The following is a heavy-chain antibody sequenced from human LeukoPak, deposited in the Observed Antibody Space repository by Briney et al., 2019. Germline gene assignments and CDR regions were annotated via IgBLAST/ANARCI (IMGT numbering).Heavy chain of an antibody. D-gene: IGHD2/OR15-2a*01. CDR2: ISGRP. CDR1: GFTFSNYA. V-gene: IGHV3-23*01. J-gene: IGHJ4*02. Sequence: GGSLRLSCAASGFTFSNYAMSWVRQAPGKGLEWVSAISGRPSYADSVKGRFTISRDNSKNTLYLQVNSLRVEDTAVYYCAKALDYWYFDYWGQGTLVTVSS. CDR3: AKALDYWYFDY.